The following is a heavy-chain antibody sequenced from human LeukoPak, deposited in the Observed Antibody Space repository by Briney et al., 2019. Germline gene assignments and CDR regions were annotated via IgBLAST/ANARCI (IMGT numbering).Heavy chain of an antibody. D-gene: IGHD2-8*01. CDR3: AKDGLMRFFDY. CDR1: RFTFSSYG. V-gene: IGHV3-30*18. CDR2: ISNDGNNK. Sequence: GGSLRLSCAASRFTFSSYGMYWVRQAPGKGLEWVAVISNDGNNKQYADSVKGRFTISRDNSKNTLYLHMNSLRADDTAVYHCAKDGLMRFFDYWGQGTLVTVSS. J-gene: IGHJ4*02.